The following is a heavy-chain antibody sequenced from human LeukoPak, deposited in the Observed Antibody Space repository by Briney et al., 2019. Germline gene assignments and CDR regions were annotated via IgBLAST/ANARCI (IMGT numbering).Heavy chain of an antibody. D-gene: IGHD2-2*02. CDR2: INPSGDNT. CDR1: GYTFTNNF. J-gene: IGHJ4*02. CDR3: AREYCSSTSCYNFVDY. Sequence: ASVKVSCKASGYTFTNNFMHWVRQAPGQGLEWIGIINPSGDNTWYAQKLQGRVTMTTDTSTSTAYMELRSLRSDDTAVYYCAREYCSSTSCYNFVDYWGQGTLVTVSS. V-gene: IGHV1-46*01.